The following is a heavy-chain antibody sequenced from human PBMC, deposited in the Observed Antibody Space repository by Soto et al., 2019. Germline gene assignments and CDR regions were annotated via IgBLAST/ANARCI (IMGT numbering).Heavy chain of an antibody. Sequence: EVQLVESGGGLVQPGGSLRLSCAASGFTFSSYDMHWVRQATGKGLEWVSAIGTAGDTYYPGSVKGRFTISRENTKNSLYLQMNSLRAGDKAVYYCARGRRIMITFGGVSLYDYWGQGTLVTVFS. CDR3: ARGRRIMITFGGVSLYDY. CDR1: GFTFSSYD. CDR2: IGTAGDT. D-gene: IGHD3-16*01. J-gene: IGHJ4*02. V-gene: IGHV3-13*01.